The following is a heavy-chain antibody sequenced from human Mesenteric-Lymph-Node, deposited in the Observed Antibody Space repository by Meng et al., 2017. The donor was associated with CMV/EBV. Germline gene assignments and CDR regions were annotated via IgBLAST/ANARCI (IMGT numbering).Heavy chain of an antibody. CDR2: IYWDDDK. J-gene: IGHJ4*02. Sequence: QITLKESGPTLVKPTQTLTLTCTFSGFSLSTSGVDVGWIRQPPGKALEWLALIYWDDDKRYSPSLKSRLTITKGTSKNQVVLTMTNMDPVDTATYYCAHSSGIAAAGPFYFDYWGQGTLVTVSS. V-gene: IGHV2-5*02. D-gene: IGHD6-13*01. CDR3: AHSSGIAAAGPFYFDY. CDR1: GFSLSTSGVD.